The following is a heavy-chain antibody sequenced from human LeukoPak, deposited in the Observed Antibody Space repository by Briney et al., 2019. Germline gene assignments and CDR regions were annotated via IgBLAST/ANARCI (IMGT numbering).Heavy chain of an antibody. V-gene: IGHV3-48*01. CDR1: GFTLSSYS. Sequence: RGSLRLSCAASGFTLSSYSMNWVRQAPGKGLEWIAYISGSSTTMYYADSVKGRFTISRDNAKNSLSLLMNSLRAEDTAVYYCARTTPPDYWGQGTLVTVSS. D-gene: IGHD1-1*01. J-gene: IGHJ4*02. CDR2: ISGSSTTM. CDR3: ARTTPPDY.